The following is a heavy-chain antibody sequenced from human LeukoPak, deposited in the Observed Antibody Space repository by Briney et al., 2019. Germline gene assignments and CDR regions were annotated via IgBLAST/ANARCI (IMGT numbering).Heavy chain of an antibody. D-gene: IGHD1-26*01. CDR2: IGGSGGST. V-gene: IGHV3-23*01. Sequence: PGGSLRLSCAASGFTFSSYAMSWVRQAPGKGLEWVSAIGGSGGSTYYADSVKGRFTISRDNSKNTLYLQMNSLRAEDTAVYYCAKDLIVGATESAGGFDYWGQGTLVTVSS. CDR3: AKDLIVGATESAGGFDY. CDR1: GFTFSSYA. J-gene: IGHJ4*02.